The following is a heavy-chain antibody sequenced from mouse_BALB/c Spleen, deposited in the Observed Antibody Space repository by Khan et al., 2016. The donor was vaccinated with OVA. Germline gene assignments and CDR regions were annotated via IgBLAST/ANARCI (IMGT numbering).Heavy chain of an antibody. CDR2: IWTGGST. D-gene: IGHD2-2*01. Sequence: QVQLKQSGPGLVAPSQSLSITCTVSGFSLTSYGVHWVRQPPGKGLEWLGVIWTGGSTNYNSAPMSRLSITKDNSKSQVFLKMNSLQTDDTAMYYCARYYGNDGWYFDVWGAGTTVTVSS. CDR1: GFSLTSYG. CDR3: ARYYGNDGWYFDV. J-gene: IGHJ1*01. V-gene: IGHV2-9*02.